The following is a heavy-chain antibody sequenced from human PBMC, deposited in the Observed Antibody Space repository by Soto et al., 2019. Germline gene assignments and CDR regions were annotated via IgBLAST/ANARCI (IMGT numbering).Heavy chain of an antibody. CDR3: AKALVGEVGATDY. Sequence: GGSLRLSCAASGFTFSSYAMSWVRQAPGKGLEWVSALSGGGDSTYYADSVKGRFTLSRDNSRNTLYLQMNSLGAEDAALYYCAKALVGEVGATDYWGQGTLVTVSA. D-gene: IGHD1-26*01. CDR2: LSGGGDST. CDR1: GFTFSSYA. J-gene: IGHJ4*02. V-gene: IGHV3-23*01.